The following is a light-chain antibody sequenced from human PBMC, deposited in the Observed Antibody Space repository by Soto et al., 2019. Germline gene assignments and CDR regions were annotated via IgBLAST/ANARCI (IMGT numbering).Light chain of an antibody. Sequence: QSALTQPASVSASPGQSITISCTGTSSDVGTYKYVSWYQHHPGKAPKLMIYDVSNRPSGVSDRFSGSKSGNTASLIISGLQTEDEADYYCSSYTSCSTLVFGGGTKVTVL. CDR1: SSDVGTYKY. J-gene: IGLJ2*01. V-gene: IGLV2-14*03. CDR3: SSYTSCSTLV. CDR2: DVS.